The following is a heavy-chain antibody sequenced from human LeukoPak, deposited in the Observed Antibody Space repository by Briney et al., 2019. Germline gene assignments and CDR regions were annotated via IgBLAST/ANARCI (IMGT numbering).Heavy chain of an antibody. Sequence: GESLKIPCASFGYNFPRHWIGWVRQMPGKGLEDVGVIFPDDSDTRYSPSSEGHVTISADTSINTAYLQWRSLQASDTAMYFCASRVGVAGTFDAFDLWAKGRWSPSL. J-gene: IGHJ3*01. CDR1: GYNFPRHW. CDR3: ASRVGVAGTFDAFDL. V-gene: IGHV5-51*01. D-gene: IGHD2-21*02. CDR2: IFPDDSDT.